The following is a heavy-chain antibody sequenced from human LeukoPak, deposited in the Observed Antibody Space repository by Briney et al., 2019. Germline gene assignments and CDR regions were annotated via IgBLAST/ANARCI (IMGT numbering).Heavy chain of an antibody. Sequence: GASVKVSCKASGGTFSSYAISWVRQAPGQGLEWMGWISAYNGNTNYAQKLQGRVTMTTDTSTSTAYMELRSLRSDDTAVYYCATFNVVGATTWGFYFDYWGQGTLVTVSS. CDR2: ISAYNGNT. CDR3: ATFNVVGATTWGFYFDY. J-gene: IGHJ4*02. D-gene: IGHD1-26*01. CDR1: GGTFSSYA. V-gene: IGHV1-18*01.